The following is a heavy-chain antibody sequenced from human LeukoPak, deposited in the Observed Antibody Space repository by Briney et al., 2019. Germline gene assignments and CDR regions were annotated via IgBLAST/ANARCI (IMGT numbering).Heavy chain of an antibody. D-gene: IGHD6-19*01. V-gene: IGHV3-23*01. CDR1: GFTFSSYA. Sequence: GSLRLSCAASGFTFSSYAMHWVRQAPGKGLEWVSAISASGGSTYYADSVKGRFTISRDNSKNTLYLQMNSLRADDTAVYYCAVAGTDYWGQGTLVTVSS. CDR3: AVAGTDY. J-gene: IGHJ4*02. CDR2: ISASGGST.